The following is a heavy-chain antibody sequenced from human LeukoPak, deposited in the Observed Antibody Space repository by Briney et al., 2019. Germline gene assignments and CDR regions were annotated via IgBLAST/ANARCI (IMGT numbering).Heavy chain of an antibody. D-gene: IGHD2-15*01. V-gene: IGHV1-2*02. Sequence: EASVKVSCRASGYTFTGYYMHWVRQAPGQGLEWMGWINPNSGGTNYAQKFQGRVTMTRDTSISTAYMELSRLRSDDTAVYYCARAGGGSFLRADAFDIWGQGTMVTVSS. J-gene: IGHJ3*02. CDR2: INPNSGGT. CDR1: GYTFTGYY. CDR3: ARAGGGSFLRADAFDI.